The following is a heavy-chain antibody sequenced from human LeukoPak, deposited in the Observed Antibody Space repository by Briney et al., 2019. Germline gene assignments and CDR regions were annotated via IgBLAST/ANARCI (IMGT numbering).Heavy chain of an antibody. CDR2: IGSVGHST. CDR3: AKDIELSI. V-gene: IGHV3-23*01. CDR1: GFIFSDAA. Sequence: GGSLRLSCAASGFIFSDAAMTWVRQAPGKGLEWVSLIGSVGHSTYYGDSVKGRFTISRDNSKNTLSLQMNSLRVEDTAIYYCAKDIELSILGLGTMVTVSS. J-gene: IGHJ3*02. D-gene: IGHD3-16*02.